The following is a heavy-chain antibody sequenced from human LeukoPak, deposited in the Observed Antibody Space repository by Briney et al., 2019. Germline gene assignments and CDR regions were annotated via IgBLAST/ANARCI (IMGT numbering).Heavy chain of an antibody. CDR1: GFTVSSNY. CDR3: AREIYCSASSCTGGVFDI. CDR2: IYSGGST. D-gene: IGHD2-15*01. V-gene: IGHV3-53*01. J-gene: IGHJ3*02. Sequence: GGSLRLSCAASGFTVSSNYMSWVRQAPGKGLGWVSVIYSGGSTYCADSVKGRFTVSRDNSKNTLYLQMNSLRVEDTAVYYCAREIYCSASSCTGGVFDIWGQGTMVTVSS.